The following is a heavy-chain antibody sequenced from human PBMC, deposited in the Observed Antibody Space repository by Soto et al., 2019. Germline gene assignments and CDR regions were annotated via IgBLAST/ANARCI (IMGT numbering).Heavy chain of an antibody. Sequence: GGSLRLSCAASGFTFSSYWMNWVRQAPGKGLEWVANIKQDGSEKYYVDSVKGRFTISRDNAKNSLYLQMNSLRAEDTAVYYCARGAFFDWYPTDYWGRGTLVTVSS. D-gene: IGHD3-9*01. J-gene: IGHJ4*02. CDR3: ARGAFFDWYPTDY. CDR1: GFTFSSYW. V-gene: IGHV3-7*05. CDR2: IKQDGSEK.